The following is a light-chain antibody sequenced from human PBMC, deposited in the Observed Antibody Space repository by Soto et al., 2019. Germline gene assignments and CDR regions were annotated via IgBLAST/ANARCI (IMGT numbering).Light chain of an antibody. Sequence: EIVLAQSPATLSSFPGDIVTLSFRASQAVNTRLAWYQHKPGQAPRLLIYLASNRAAGVPARFSGGGSGTDLTLTIRRLEPEDFAVYYCQQYGYSPITFGQGTRLEIK. V-gene: IGKV3D-11*03. J-gene: IGKJ5*01. CDR2: LAS. CDR3: QQYGYSPIT. CDR1: QAVNTR.